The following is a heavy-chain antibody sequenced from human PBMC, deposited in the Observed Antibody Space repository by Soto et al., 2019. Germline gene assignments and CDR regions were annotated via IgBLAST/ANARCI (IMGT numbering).Heavy chain of an antibody. Sequence: LRHSCTPHAVTFISYDMNWARKAPGKGLEWVSYISSSSSTIYYADSVKGRFTISRDNAKNSLYLQMNSLRAEDTAVYYCAFGEESRYYYYGMDVWGQGT. V-gene: IGHV3-48*01. CDR1: AVTFISYD. D-gene: IGHD3-10*01. CDR3: AFGEESRYYYYGMDV. J-gene: IGHJ6*02. CDR2: ISSSSSTI.